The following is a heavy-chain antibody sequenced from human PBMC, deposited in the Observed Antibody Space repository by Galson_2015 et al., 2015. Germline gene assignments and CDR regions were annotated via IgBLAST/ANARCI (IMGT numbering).Heavy chain of an antibody. V-gene: IGHV3-21*01. J-gene: IGHJ4*02. Sequence: SLRLSCAASGFTFSAYAMNWVRQAPGKGLEWVSIIGSSSDYKYYADSVRGRFTISRDNAKKSLYLQMSSLRAEDTAVYYCASGPSGYDVDYWGQGTLVIVSS. CDR3: ASGPSGYDVDY. D-gene: IGHD3-22*01. CDR1: GFTFSAYA. CDR2: IGSSSDYK.